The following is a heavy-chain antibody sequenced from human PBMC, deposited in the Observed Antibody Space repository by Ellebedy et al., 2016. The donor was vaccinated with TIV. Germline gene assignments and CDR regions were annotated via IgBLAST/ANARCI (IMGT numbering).Heavy chain of an antibody. V-gene: IGHV3-23*01. J-gene: IGHJ4*02. CDR1: GFTFRNFA. CDR2: ISSSCVST. CDR3: AKLDSSGYYYGRFDY. D-gene: IGHD3-22*01. Sequence: GESLKIPCAASGFTFRNFAMTWVRQAPGKGLEWVSSISSSCVSTDYADSVRGRVTISRDNSKNTLYLQMNCLRANDSAVYYCAKLDSSGYYYGRFDYWGQGTLVTVSS.